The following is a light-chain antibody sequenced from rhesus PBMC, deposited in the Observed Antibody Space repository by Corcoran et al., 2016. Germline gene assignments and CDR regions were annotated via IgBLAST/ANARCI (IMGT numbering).Light chain of an antibody. J-gene: IGKJ3*01. Sequence: DIQMTQSPSSLSASVGDRVTITCRASQNVNNFLHWYQQKPGKSPKLLINKASTLQSGVPSRFRGSGSGTDFTLTISSLRPEDFATYYCQHSYSTPFTFGPGTKLDIK. CDR3: QHSYSTPFT. V-gene: IGKV1-74*01. CDR1: QNVNNF. CDR2: KAS.